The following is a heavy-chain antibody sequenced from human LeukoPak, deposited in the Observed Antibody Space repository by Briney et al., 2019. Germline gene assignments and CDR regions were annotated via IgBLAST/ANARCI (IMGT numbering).Heavy chain of an antibody. CDR1: GLIFSDYY. V-gene: IGHV3-11*04. J-gene: IGHJ5*02. Sequence: PGGSLRLSCTASGLIFSDYYMSWIRQAPGKGLEWVSDISSSGSTIYYADSVKGRFTISRDNAKNSLYLQMNSLRAEDTAVYYCAGFKRGSSSRFSNWFDPWGQGTLVTVSS. CDR2: ISSSGSTI. CDR3: AGFKRGSSSRFSNWFDP. D-gene: IGHD6-13*01.